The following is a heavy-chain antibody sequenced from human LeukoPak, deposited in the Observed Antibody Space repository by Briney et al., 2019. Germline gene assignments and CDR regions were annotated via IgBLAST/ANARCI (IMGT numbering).Heavy chain of an antibody. Sequence: GGSLRLSCAASGFTFSSYAMHWVRQAPGKGLEWVASIHYDETNEFYADSVKGRFTISRDNSKNTLYLQMNSLRPEDTAVYYCAKPVLTGSKSYDFDFWGQGTLVSVSS. CDR2: IHYDETNE. J-gene: IGHJ4*02. V-gene: IGHV3-30*04. CDR1: GFTFSSYA. CDR3: AKPVLTGSKSYDFDF. D-gene: IGHD3-9*01.